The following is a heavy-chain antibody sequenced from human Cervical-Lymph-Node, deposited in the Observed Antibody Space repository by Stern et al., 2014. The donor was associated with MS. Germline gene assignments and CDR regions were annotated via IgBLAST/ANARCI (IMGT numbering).Heavy chain of an antibody. D-gene: IGHD6-6*01. J-gene: IGHJ4*02. V-gene: IGHV1-18*01. CDR1: GYTFTDYG. CDR2: IRASNGNA. CDR3: ARSSFSNSSLFDY. Sequence: VQLVESGAEARKPGTSVKVSCKASGYTFTDYGITWVRQAPGQGLEWMGCIRASNGNANYAQMLQGRVTMTTDKSTSTAYMELRSLNSDDTAIYFCARSSFSNSSLFDYWGQGTLLTVSS.